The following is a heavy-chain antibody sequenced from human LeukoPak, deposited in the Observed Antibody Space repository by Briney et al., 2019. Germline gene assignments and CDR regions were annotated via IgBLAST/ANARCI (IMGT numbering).Heavy chain of an antibody. V-gene: IGHV4-4*07. CDR2: IYTSGST. J-gene: IGHJ4*02. Sequence: PSETLSLTCTVSGGSISSYYWSWIRQPAGKGLEWIGRIYTSGSTNYNPSLKSRVTISVDTSKNQFSLKLSSVTAADTAVYYCARLSYYVWGSYRPTLFDYWGQGTLVTVSS. CDR1: GGSISSYY. D-gene: IGHD3-16*02. CDR3: ARLSYYVWGSYRPTLFDY.